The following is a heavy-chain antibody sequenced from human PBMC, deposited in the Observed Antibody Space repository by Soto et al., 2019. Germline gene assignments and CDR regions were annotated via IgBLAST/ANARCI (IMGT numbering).Heavy chain of an antibody. Sequence: QVQLVESGGGVVQPGRSLRLSCAASGFTFSSYGMHWVRQAPGKGLEWVAVISYDGSNKYYADSVKGRFTISRDNSKNTLYLQMNSLRAEDTAVYYCAKDIQWELPQGGFFDYWGQGTLVTSPQ. J-gene: IGHJ4*02. CDR2: ISYDGSNK. CDR1: GFTFSSYG. CDR3: AKDIQWELPQGGFFDY. V-gene: IGHV3-30*18. D-gene: IGHD1-26*01.